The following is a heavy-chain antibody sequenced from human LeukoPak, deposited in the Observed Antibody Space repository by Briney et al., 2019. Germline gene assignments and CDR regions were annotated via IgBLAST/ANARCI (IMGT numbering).Heavy chain of an antibody. V-gene: IGHV3-23*01. D-gene: IGHD1-26*01. CDR2: ISGTGSGT. J-gene: IGHJ3*02. CDR3: AKHSGSYRHFYAFDI. Sequence: PGGSLRLSCAASGITFSTYAMTWVRQAPGKGLEWVSGISGTGSGTYYAESVKGRFTISRDNSKNTLYLQMNSLRAEDTAVYYCAKHSGSYRHFYAFDIWGQGTLVTVSS. CDR1: GITFSTYA.